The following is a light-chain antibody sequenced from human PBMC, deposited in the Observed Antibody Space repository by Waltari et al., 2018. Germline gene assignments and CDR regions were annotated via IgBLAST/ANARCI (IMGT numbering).Light chain of an antibody. J-gene: IGLJ2*01. CDR3: QAWGSDTII. Sequence: SYELTQPPSVSVSPGQTASITCSGDELGDKFPCWYQQKPGQSPVLVNYQGTKRPSGIPERFSGSNSGNTVTLTISGTQAMDEADYYCQAWGSDTIIFGGGTKLTVL. CDR2: QGT. CDR1: ELGDKF. V-gene: IGLV3-1*01.